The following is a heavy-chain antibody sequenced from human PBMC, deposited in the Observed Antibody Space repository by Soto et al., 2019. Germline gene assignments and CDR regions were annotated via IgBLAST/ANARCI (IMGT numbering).Heavy chain of an antibody. CDR3: SRDDSDWFFN. CDR2: IGSKGETYAT. J-gene: IGHJ4*02. CDR1: GFTFGASA. D-gene: IGHD3-9*01. V-gene: IGHV3-73*02. Sequence: EVQLVESGGGLVQPGGSLKLSCAASGFTFGASALHWVRQASGKGLEWLGRIGSKGETYATAYAASVKGRFTISRDDSKNTAYLQMNSVESEDTAVYYCSRDDSDWFFNWGRGTLVTVSS.